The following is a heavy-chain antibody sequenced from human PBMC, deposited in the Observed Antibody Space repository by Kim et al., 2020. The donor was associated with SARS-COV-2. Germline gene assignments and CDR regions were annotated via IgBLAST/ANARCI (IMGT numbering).Heavy chain of an antibody. CDR2: IIPIFGTA. J-gene: IGHJ5*02. D-gene: IGHD3-3*01. CDR3: ARRGDFWSGYETSHWFDP. CDR1: VGTFSSYA. V-gene: IGHV1-69*13. Sequence: SVKVSCKASVGTFSSYAISWVRQAPGQGLEWMGGIIPIFGTANYAQKFQGRVTITADESTSTAYMELSSLRSEDTAVYYCARRGDFWSGYETSHWFDPWGQGTLVTVSS.